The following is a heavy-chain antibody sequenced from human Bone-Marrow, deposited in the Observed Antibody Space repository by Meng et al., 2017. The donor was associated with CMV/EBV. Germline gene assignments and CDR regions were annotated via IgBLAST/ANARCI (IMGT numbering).Heavy chain of an antibody. D-gene: IGHD1-26*01. V-gene: IGHV2-5*02. CDR2: IYWDGDK. Sequence: QIPLKESGPALVKPTQTLTLTCTFSGFSLSTNGVGVGWIRQPPGKALEWLANIYWDGDKRYSPSLKSRLTITKDISKNQVVLTMTNMDPVDTATYYCARGKVGELLYDYWGQGTLVTVSS. CDR3: ARGKVGELLYDY. CDR1: GFSLSTNGVG. J-gene: IGHJ4*02.